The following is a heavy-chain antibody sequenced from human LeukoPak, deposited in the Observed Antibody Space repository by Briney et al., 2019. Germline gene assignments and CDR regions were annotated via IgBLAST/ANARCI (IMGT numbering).Heavy chain of an antibody. CDR2: IYYSGST. CDR3: ARPLVRGVITGVFDY. CDR1: GGSISSSSYY. D-gene: IGHD3-10*01. Sequence: SETLSLTCTVSGGSISSSSYYWGWIRQPPGKGLEWIGSIYYSGSTYYNPSLQSRVTMSVDTSKNQFSLKLSSVTAADTAVYYCARPLVRGVITGVFDYWGQGTLVTVSS. J-gene: IGHJ4*02. V-gene: IGHV4-39*01.